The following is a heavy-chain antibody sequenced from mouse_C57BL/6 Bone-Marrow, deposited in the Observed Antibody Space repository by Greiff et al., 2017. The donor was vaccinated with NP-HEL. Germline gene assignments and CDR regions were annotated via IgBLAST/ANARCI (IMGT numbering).Heavy chain of an antibody. CDR1: GFSFNTYA. CDR2: IRSKSNNYAT. Sequence: DVHLVESGGGLVQPKGSLKLSCAASGFSFNTYAMNWVRQAPGKGLEWVARIRSKSNNYATYYADSVKDRFTISRDDSESMLYLQMNNLKTEDTAMYYCVRQGTVVAPYAMDYWGQGTSVTVSS. V-gene: IGHV10-1*01. CDR3: VRQGTVVAPYAMDY. J-gene: IGHJ4*01. D-gene: IGHD1-1*01.